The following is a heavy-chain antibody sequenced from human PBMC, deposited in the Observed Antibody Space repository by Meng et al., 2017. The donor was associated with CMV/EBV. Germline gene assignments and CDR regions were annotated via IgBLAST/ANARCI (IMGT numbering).Heavy chain of an antibody. CDR2: INHSGST. D-gene: IGHD1-26*01. J-gene: IGHJ5*02. CDR1: GGCFSGYH. Sequence: QVQRQEWGEGLLKPPATLALTCAVYGGCFSGYHWSWIRQRPGKGLEWIGEINHSGSTNYNPSLKSRVTISVDTSKNQFSLKLSSVTAADTAVYYCARGVGGWFDPWGQGTLVTVSS. CDR3: ARGVGGWFDP. V-gene: IGHV4-34*01.